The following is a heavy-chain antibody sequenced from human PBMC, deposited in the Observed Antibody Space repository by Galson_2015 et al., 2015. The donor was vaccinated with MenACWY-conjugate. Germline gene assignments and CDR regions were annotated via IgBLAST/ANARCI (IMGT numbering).Heavy chain of an antibody. CDR2: VSSDGSDK. Sequence: SLRLSCAASGFTFSIYGMHWVRQAPGKGLEWVAFVSSDGSDKNYGDSVRGRFTISRDNSKNTFYLQMNSLRPEDTAVYFCAREPGLGYGAFEIWGQGTLVTVSS. V-gene: IGHV3-30*04. J-gene: IGHJ3*02. D-gene: IGHD5-18*01. CDR1: GFTFSIYG. CDR3: AREPGLGYGAFEI.